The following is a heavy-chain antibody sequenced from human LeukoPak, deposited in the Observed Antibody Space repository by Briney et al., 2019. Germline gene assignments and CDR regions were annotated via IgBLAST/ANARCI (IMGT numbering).Heavy chain of an antibody. Sequence: GASVKVSCKASGYTFTSYGISWVRQAPGQGLEWMGWISAYNGNTNYAQKLQGRVTMTTDTSTSTAYMELSRLRSDDTAVYYCARDRFGAAAGSYYGMDVWGQGTTVTVSS. V-gene: IGHV1-18*01. D-gene: IGHD6-13*01. CDR3: ARDRFGAAAGSYYGMDV. CDR2: ISAYNGNT. CDR1: GYTFTSYG. J-gene: IGHJ6*02.